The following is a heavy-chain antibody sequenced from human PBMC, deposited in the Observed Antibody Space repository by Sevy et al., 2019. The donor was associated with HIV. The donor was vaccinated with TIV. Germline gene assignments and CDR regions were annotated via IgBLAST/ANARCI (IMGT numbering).Heavy chain of an antibody. CDR1: GFTFSNYA. CDR3: AKATIEVAATTGGVYDY. CDR2: ISESGGLT. J-gene: IGHJ4*02. V-gene: IGHV3-23*01. Sequence: GGSLRLSCAASGFTFSNYAMSWVRQAPGKGLQWVSSISESGGLTYDADSVKGRFTISRANSKNTLYLQMKSLRVEDTAIYYCAKATIEVAATTGGVYDYWGQGPLVTVSS. D-gene: IGHD6-19*01.